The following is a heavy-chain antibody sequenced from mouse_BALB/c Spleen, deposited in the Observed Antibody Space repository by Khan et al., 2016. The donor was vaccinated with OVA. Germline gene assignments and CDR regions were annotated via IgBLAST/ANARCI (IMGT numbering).Heavy chain of an antibody. J-gene: IGHJ3*01. CDR1: GFTFSNYA. V-gene: IGHV5-6-5*01. CDR3: ARSDWFAY. CDR2: ISSGDST. Sequence: EVELVESGGGLVKPGGSLKLSCAASGFTFSNYAMSWVRQSPEKRLEWVASISSGDSTYYLDSVNGRFTTSRDNAWYIPYLQLSRLGSEDTARYYCARSDWFAYWGQGTLVTVSA.